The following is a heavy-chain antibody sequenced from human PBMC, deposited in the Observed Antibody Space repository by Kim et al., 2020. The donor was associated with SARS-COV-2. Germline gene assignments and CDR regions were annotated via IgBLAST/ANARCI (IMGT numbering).Heavy chain of an antibody. D-gene: IGHD4-17*01. V-gene: IGHV4-4*02. CDR3: ASGYDYGDYFDD. Sequence: NYNTALKSRVTISVDKSKNQFSLKRSSVTAADTAVYYCASGYDYGDYFDDWGQGTLGTVSS. J-gene: IGHJ4*02.